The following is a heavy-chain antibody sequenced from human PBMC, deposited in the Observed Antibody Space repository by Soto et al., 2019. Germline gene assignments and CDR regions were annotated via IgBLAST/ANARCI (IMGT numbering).Heavy chain of an antibody. CDR2: IYYSGST. Sequence: ESLSLTCTVSGGSISSGSYYWGWILQPPGKGLEWIGSIYYSGSTYYNPSLKSRVTISVDTSKNQFSLKLSSVTAADTAVYYCARHPALSSSTSLSDYWGQGTLVTVSS. CDR3: ARHPALSSSTSLSDY. V-gene: IGHV4-39*01. CDR1: GGSISSGSYY. J-gene: IGHJ4*02. D-gene: IGHD2-2*01.